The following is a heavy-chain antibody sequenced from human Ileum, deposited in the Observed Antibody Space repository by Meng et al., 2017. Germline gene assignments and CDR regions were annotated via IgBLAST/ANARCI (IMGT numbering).Heavy chain of an antibody. Sequence: GGSLRLSCAASGFTFSSYAMSWVRQAPGKGLEWVSAISGSGGSPYYADSVKGRFTISRQNSRNTVYLQMSGLRNDDTAVYYCARGSGGPTASDTFDIWGQGTLVTVSS. V-gene: IGHV3-23*01. CDR3: ARGSGGPTASDTFDI. J-gene: IGHJ3*02. D-gene: IGHD1-26*01. CDR2: ISGSGGSP. CDR1: GFTFSSYA.